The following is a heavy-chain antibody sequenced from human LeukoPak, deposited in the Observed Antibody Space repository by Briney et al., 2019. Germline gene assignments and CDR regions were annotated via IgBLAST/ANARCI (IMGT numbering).Heavy chain of an antibody. CDR2: IHHSGST. J-gene: IGHJ4*02. CDR1: GYFISSGYY. CDR3: ARDRQLAHYFDY. V-gene: IGHV4-38-2*02. D-gene: IGHD1-1*01. Sequence: SETLSLTCAVSGYFISSGYYWGWIRQPPGKGLEWIGSIHHSGSTYFNPSLKSRVTISVDTSKNQFSLKLTSVTAADTAVYYCARDRQLAHYFDYWGQGTLVTVSS.